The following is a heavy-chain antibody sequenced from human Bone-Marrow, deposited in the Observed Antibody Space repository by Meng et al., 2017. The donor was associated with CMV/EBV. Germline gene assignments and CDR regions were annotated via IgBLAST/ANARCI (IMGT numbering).Heavy chain of an antibody. V-gene: IGHV3-30*02. Sequence: GESLKISCAASGFTFSSYGMHWVRQAPGKGLEWVAFIRYDGSNKYYADSVKGRFTISRDNSKNTLYLQMNSLRAEDTAVYYCAKVLGRSSNWGQGTLVTFSS. CDR1: GFTFSSYG. CDR3: AKVLGRSSN. D-gene: IGHD6-19*01. J-gene: IGHJ4*02. CDR2: IRYDGSNK.